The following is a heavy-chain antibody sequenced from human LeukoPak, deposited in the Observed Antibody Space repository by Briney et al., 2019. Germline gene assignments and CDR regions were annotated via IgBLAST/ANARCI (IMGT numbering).Heavy chain of an antibody. CDR1: GYTFTGYY. D-gene: IGHD3-22*01. V-gene: IGHV1-2*06. CDR3: ASSTQYYYDSSGQYYFDY. Sequence: ASVKVSCKASGYTFTGYYMHWVRQAPGQGLEWMGRINPNSCGTNYAQKFEGRVTMTRDTSISTAYMELSRLRSDDTAVYYCASSTQYYYDSSGQYYFDYWGQGTLVTVSS. CDR2: INPNSCGT. J-gene: IGHJ4*02.